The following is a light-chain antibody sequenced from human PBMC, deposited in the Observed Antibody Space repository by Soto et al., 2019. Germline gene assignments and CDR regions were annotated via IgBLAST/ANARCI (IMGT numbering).Light chain of an antibody. J-gene: IGKJ1*01. Sequence: QLAQSPYNLSRSVAGRVTITCRASQTISSWLAWYQQKPGKAPKLLIYKASTLKSGVPSRFSGSGSGTEFTLTISSLQPDDFATYYCQHYNSYSEAFAQGTKVDIK. CDR1: QTISSW. CDR2: KAS. V-gene: IGKV1-5*03. CDR3: QHYNSYSEA.